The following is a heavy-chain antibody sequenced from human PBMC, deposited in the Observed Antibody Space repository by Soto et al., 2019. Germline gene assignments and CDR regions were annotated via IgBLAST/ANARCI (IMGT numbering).Heavy chain of an antibody. Sequence: GESRKISCKGSGYSFTRYWIGGVRQIPGKGLEWMGIIYPGDSDTRYSPSFQGQVTISADKSISTAYLQWSSLKASDTAMYYCAILCSSWYPLGYGMYVWAQGTSVTVSS. CDR3: AILCSSWYPLGYGMYV. CDR1: GYSFTRYW. J-gene: IGHJ6*02. CDR2: IYPGDSDT. V-gene: IGHV5-51*01. D-gene: IGHD6-13*01.